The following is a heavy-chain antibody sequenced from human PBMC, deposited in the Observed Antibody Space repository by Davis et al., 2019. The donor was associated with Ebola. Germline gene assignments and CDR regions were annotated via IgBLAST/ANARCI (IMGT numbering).Heavy chain of an antibody. J-gene: IGHJ6*02. CDR1: GGSISSYY. D-gene: IGHD2-2*01. Sequence: MPSETLSLTCTVSGGSISSYYWSWIRQPPGKGLEWIGYIYYSGSTNYNPSLKSRVTISVDTSKNQFSLKLSSVTAADTAVYYCARAGGYCSSTSCYDYYYYGMDVWGQGTTVTVSS. V-gene: IGHV4-59*01. CDR3: ARAGGYCSSTSCYDYYYYGMDV. CDR2: IYYSGST.